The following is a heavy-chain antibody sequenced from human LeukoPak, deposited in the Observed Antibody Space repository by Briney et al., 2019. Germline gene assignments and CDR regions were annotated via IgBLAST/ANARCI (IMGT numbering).Heavy chain of an antibody. CDR2: ISDSGANT. CDR1: GFTFSSYS. Sequence: GGSLRLSCAASGFTFSSYSMSWVRQAPGKGLEWVSIISDSGANTYYADSVKGRFTLSRDNAKNSLYLQMNSLRAEDTAVYYCARDRSPGNFDYWGQGTLVTVSS. V-gene: IGHV3-21*01. J-gene: IGHJ4*02. D-gene: IGHD3-10*01. CDR3: ARDRSPGNFDY.